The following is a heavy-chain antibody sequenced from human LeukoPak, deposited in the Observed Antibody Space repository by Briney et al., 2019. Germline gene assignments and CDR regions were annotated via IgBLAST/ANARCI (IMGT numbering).Heavy chain of an antibody. V-gene: IGHV4-34*01. CDR1: GGSFSGYY. J-gene: IGHJ4*02. CDR3: ARESSGWYGD. Sequence: PSETLSLTCAVYGGSFSGYYWSWIRQPPGKGLEWIGEINHSGSTNYNPSLKSRVTISVDTSKNQFSLKLSSVTAADTAVYYCARESSGWYGDWGQGTLVTVSS. D-gene: IGHD6-19*01. CDR2: INHSGST.